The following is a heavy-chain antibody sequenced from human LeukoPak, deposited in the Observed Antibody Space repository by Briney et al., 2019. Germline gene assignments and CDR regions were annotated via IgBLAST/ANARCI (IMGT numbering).Heavy chain of an antibody. CDR3: ARSGYYYDSSGLD. Sequence: GESLQISCQGSGSSFTSYWIGWVRQLPGKGLEWMGIIYPGDSDTRFSPSFQGQVTISADKSISTAYLQWSSLKASDTAMYYCARSGYYYDSSGLDWGQGTLVTVSS. D-gene: IGHD3-22*01. V-gene: IGHV5-51*01. CDR1: GSSFTSYW. J-gene: IGHJ4*02. CDR2: IYPGDSDT.